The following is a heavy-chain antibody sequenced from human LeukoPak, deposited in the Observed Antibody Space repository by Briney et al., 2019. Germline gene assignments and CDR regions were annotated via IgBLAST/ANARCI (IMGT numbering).Heavy chain of an antibody. V-gene: IGHV1-2*02. D-gene: IGHD3-3*01. Sequence: ASVKVSCKASGYTFTGYCMHWVRQAPGQGLEWMGWINPNSGGTNYAQKFQGRVTMTRDTSISTAYMELSRLRSDDTAVHYCARGGITIFGVDYFDYWGQGTLVTVSS. J-gene: IGHJ4*02. CDR2: INPNSGGT. CDR1: GYTFTGYC. CDR3: ARGGITIFGVDYFDY.